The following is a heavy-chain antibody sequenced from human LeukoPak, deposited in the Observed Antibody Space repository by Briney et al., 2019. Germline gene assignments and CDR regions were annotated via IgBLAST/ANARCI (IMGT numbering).Heavy chain of an antibody. Sequence: SQTLSLTCDVSGGSISSGLYSWSWIRQPLGKGLEWIVYIYHTGSTYYNPSLKSRVTISVDTSKNQFSLRLSSVTAADTAVYYCARLQYCSGTSCYWFDPWGQGTLVTVSS. D-gene: IGHD2-2*01. CDR2: IYHTGST. CDR1: GGSISSGLYS. V-gene: IGHV4-30-2*01. CDR3: ARLQYCSGTSCYWFDP. J-gene: IGHJ5*02.